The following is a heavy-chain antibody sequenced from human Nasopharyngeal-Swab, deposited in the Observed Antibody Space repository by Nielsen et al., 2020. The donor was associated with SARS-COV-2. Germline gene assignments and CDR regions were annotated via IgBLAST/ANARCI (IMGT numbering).Heavy chain of an antibody. CDR1: GFTFSRYW. CDR3: AKANTRDFDY. J-gene: IGHJ4*02. CDR2: IDTDGSTT. Sequence: GGSLRLSCAASGFTFSRYWMHWVRQVPGKGLVWVSRIDTDGSTTDHADSVKGRFTISRDNAKNTLYLQMNSLRAEDTAVYHCAKANTRDFDYWGQGTLVTVSS. V-gene: IGHV3-74*01.